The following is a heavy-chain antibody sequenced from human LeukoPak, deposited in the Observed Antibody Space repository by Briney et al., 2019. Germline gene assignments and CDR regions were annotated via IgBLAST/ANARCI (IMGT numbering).Heavy chain of an antibody. J-gene: IGHJ6*03. Sequence: SETLSLTCTVSGGSISSSSYYWGWIRQPPGKGLEWIGSIYYSGSTYYNPSLKSRVTISVDTSKNQFSLKLSSVTAADTAVYYCARLTGDYDYYYYYYMDVWGKGTTVTVSS. CDR3: ARLTGDYDYYYYYYMDV. V-gene: IGHV4-39*07. CDR2: IYYSGST. CDR1: GGSISSSSYY. D-gene: IGHD4-17*01.